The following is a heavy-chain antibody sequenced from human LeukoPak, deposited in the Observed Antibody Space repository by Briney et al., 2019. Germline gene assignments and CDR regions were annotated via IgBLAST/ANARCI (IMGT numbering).Heavy chain of an antibody. V-gene: IGHV3-23*01. D-gene: IGHD6-13*01. CDR2: ISGDGDGT. CDR3: AKKIAAAGFDY. CDR1: GITFRNNA. J-gene: IGHJ4*02. Sequence: GGSLRLSCTASGITFRNNAMSWVRQAPGKGLEWVSIISGDGDGTYYADSVKGRFTISRDNSKNTLYLQMNSLRAEDTAVYYCAKKIAAAGFDYWGQGTLVTVSS.